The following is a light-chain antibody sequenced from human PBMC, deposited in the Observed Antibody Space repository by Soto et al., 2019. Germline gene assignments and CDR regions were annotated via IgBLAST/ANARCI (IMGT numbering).Light chain of an antibody. CDR3: QQLNSYPLT. V-gene: IGKV1-9*01. CDR1: QGISSF. J-gene: IGKJ4*01. Sequence: IQLTQSPSSLSASVGDRVTITCRASQGISSFLAWYQQKPGKAPKLLIYGASTLQSGVPLRFSGSGSGTDFSLTISSLQPEDFAIYYCQQLNSYPLTFGGGTKVEIK. CDR2: GAS.